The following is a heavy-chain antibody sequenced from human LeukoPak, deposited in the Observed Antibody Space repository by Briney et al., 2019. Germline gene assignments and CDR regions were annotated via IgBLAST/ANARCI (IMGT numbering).Heavy chain of an antibody. CDR2: IYHSGST. V-gene: IGHV4-38-2*01. CDR3: ARRWDGKTFDY. D-gene: IGHD1-26*01. Sequence: SETLSLTCAVSGYSISSGYYGGWIRQPPGEGLEWIGSIYHSGSTYYNPSLKSRVTISVDTSKNQFSLKLSSVTAADTAVYYCARRWDGKTFDYWGQGTLVTVSS. CDR1: GYSISSGYY. J-gene: IGHJ4*02.